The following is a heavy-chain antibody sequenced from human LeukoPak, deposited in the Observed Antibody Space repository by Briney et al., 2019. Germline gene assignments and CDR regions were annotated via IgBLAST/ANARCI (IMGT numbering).Heavy chain of an antibody. V-gene: IGHV1-18*01. J-gene: IGHJ4*02. Sequence: ASVKVSCKASGYTLTSYGISWVRQAPGQGLEWMGWISAYNGNTNYAQKLQGRVTMTTDTSTSTAYMELRSLRSDDTAVYYCARTSGGHYYDSSGYYPPRYYFDYWGQGTLVTVSS. CDR1: GYTLTSYG. D-gene: IGHD3-22*01. CDR3: ARTSGGHYYDSSGYYPPRYYFDY. CDR2: ISAYNGNT.